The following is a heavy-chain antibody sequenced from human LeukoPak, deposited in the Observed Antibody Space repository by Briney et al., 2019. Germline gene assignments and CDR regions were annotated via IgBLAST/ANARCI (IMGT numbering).Heavy chain of an antibody. CDR1: GFTFSSYW. D-gene: IGHD2-21*01. Sequence: GGSLRLSCAASGFTFSSYWMSWVRQAPGKGLEWVANIKQDGSEKYYVDSVKGRFTISRDNAKNSLYPQMNSLRAEDTAVYYCATSTFTYVTFAFDYWGQGTLVTVSS. J-gene: IGHJ4*02. CDR2: IKQDGSEK. CDR3: ATSTFTYVTFAFDY. V-gene: IGHV3-7*01.